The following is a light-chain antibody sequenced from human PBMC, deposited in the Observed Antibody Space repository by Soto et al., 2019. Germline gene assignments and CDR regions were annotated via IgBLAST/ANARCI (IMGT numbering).Light chain of an antibody. V-gene: IGKV3-20*01. Sequence: ETVLTQSPGTLSLSPGERATLSCRASQSLSSGYLAWYQQRPGQAPRLLISGASSRAPGIPDRFSGAGSGTVFTPTISILEPEDFAVYYCQQYGGSPLVTFGGGTKVEIK. CDR1: QSLSSGY. CDR3: QQYGGSPLVT. CDR2: GAS. J-gene: IGKJ4*01.